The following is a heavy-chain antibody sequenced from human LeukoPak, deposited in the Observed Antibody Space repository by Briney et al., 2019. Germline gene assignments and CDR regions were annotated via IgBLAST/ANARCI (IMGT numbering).Heavy chain of an antibody. CDR2: IYYSGST. CDR1: GGSISSYY. V-gene: IGHV4-59*01. CDR3: ARGRMPDYYDSSGYQRRFDY. Sequence: SETLSLTCTVSGGSISSYYWSWIRQPPGKGLEWIGYIYYSGSTNYNPSLKSRVTISVDTSKNQFSLKLSSVTAADTAVYYCARGRMPDYYDSSGYQRRFDYRGQGTLVTVSS. D-gene: IGHD3-22*01. J-gene: IGHJ4*02.